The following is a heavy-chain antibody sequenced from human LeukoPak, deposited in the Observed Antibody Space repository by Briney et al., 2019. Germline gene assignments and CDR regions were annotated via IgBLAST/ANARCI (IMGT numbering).Heavy chain of an antibody. J-gene: IGHJ4*02. CDR1: GFSFSSYG. D-gene: IGHD3-10*01. V-gene: IGHV3-30*03. CDR2: ISYDGANQ. Sequence: PGTSLRLSCAASGFSFSSYGMHWVRQAPGKGLEWVAVISYDGANQYHTDSVKGRFTISRDNSMNTLFLQMNSLRAGDTAVYYCARPQAVKMSGFDYWGQGTLVTVSS. CDR3: ARPQAVKMSGFDY.